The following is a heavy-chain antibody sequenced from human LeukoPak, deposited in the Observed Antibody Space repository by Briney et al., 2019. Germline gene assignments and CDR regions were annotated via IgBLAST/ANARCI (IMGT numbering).Heavy chain of an antibody. J-gene: IGHJ5*02. CDR2: ISYDGSNK. CDR3: ARDSVVVAAVSWFDP. V-gene: IGHV3-30-3*01. CDR1: GFTFSSYA. D-gene: IGHD2-15*01. Sequence: GGSLRLSCAASGFTFSSYAMHWVRQAPGKGLEWVAVISYDGSNKYYADSVKGRFTISRDNSKNTLYLQMSSLRADDTAVYYCARDSVVVAAVSWFDPWGQGTLVTVSS.